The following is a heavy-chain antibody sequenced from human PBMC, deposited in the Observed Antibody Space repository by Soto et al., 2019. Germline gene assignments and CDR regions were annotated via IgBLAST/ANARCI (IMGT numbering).Heavy chain of an antibody. J-gene: IGHJ4*02. CDR2: IYYSGST. D-gene: IGHD6-19*01. V-gene: IGHV4-59*08. CDR3: ATLSSGWSTRFDY. Sequence: SETLSLTCTVSGGSISSYYWSWIRQPPGKGLEWIGYIYYSGSTNYNPSLKSRVTISVDTSKNQFSLKLSSVTAADTAVYYCATLSSGWSTRFDYWGQGTLVTVSS. CDR1: GGSISSYY.